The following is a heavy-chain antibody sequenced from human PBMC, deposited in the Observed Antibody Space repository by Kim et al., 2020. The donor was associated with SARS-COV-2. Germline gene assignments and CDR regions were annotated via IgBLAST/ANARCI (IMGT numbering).Heavy chain of an antibody. V-gene: IGHV1-18*01. D-gene: IGHD1-7*01. CDR2: ISAYNGNT. Sequence: ASVKVSCKASGYTFTNHGISWVRQAPGQGLEWLGWISAYNGNTKYAQNLQGRVIMTTDTSTSTAYMELRSLRSDDTAVYYCAREIRTSIDYWGQGTLVTVSS. J-gene: IGHJ4*02. CDR1: GYTFTNHG. CDR3: AREIRTSIDY.